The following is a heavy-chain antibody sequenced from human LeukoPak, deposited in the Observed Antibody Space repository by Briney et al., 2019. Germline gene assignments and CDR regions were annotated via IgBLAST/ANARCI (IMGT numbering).Heavy chain of an antibody. CDR3: AKPGISMLACYFDY. J-gene: IGHJ4*02. D-gene: IGHD3-22*01. V-gene: IGHV3-23*01. CDR1: GFTFRSYA. CDR2: ISDGSGST. Sequence: GGSLRLSCAASGFTFRSYAMSWVRQAPGKGLEWVSIISDGSGSTYYADSVKGRFTISRDNSKNTIYLQMNSLRADDTAVYYCAKPGISMLACYFDYWGQGTLVTVSS.